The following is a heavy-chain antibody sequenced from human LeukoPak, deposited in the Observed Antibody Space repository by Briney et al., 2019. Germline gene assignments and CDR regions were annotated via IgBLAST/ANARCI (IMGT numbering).Heavy chain of an antibody. CDR3: AREGAMVRGVITGWFDP. CDR2: INPNSGGT. D-gene: IGHD3-10*01. V-gene: IGHV1-2*02. CDR1: GYTFTGYY. Sequence: ASVKVSCKASGYTFTGYYMHWVRQAPGQGLEWMGWINPNSGGTNYAQKFQGRVTMTRDTSTSTAYMELSRLRSDDTAVYYCAREGAMVRGVITGWFDPWGQGTLVTVSS. J-gene: IGHJ5*02.